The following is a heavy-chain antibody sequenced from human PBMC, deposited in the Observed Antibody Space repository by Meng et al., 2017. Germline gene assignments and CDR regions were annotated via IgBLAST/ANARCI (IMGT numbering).Heavy chain of an antibody. D-gene: IGHD2-2*02. Sequence: GESLKISCAASTFSLSGYYMSWIRQAPGKGLEWVSYISSSGATIFYADSVKGRFTISRDNTKNSLYLQMNSLRAEDTAVYYCAGIPRPSEGDFGYWGQGTLVTVSS. J-gene: IGHJ4*02. V-gene: IGHV3-11*04. CDR3: AGIPRPSEGDFGY. CDR1: TFSLSGYY. CDR2: ISSSGATI.